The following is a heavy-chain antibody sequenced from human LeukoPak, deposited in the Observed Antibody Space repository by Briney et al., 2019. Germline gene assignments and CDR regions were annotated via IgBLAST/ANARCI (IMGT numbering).Heavy chain of an antibody. V-gene: IGHV3-33*06. CDR1: GFTFSHYG. CDR3: AKDAQRGFDYSNSLDK. D-gene: IGHD4-11*01. Sequence: PGGPLRLSCATSGFTFSHYGMHWVRQAPGKGLEWVAVIWSDGTNRYYGDPVKGRFTISRDNFQRTVYLQMDNLRAEDTAVYYCAKDAQRGFDYSNSLDKWGQGTLVTVSS. J-gene: IGHJ4*02. CDR2: IWSDGTNR.